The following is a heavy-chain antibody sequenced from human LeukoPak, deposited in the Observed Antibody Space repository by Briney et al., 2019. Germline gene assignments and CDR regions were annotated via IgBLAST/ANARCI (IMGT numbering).Heavy chain of an antibody. V-gene: IGHV3-23*01. J-gene: IGHJ4*02. CDR3: AKSAGFVVVTAIGY. Sequence: GGSLRLSCAASGVTLSSYAMSWVRQAPGKGLEWVSAISGSGGSTYYADSVKGRFTISRDNSKNTLYLQMNSLRAEDTAVYYCAKSAGFVVVTAIGYWGQGTLVTVSS. D-gene: IGHD2-21*02. CDR2: ISGSGGST. CDR1: GVTLSSYA.